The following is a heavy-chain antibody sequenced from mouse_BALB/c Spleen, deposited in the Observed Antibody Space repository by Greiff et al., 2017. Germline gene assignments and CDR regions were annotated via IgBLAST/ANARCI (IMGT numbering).Heavy chain of an antibody. J-gene: IGHJ3*01. CDR3: NAYYYGSSYGFAY. V-gene: IGHV14-4*02. CDR2: IDPENGDT. D-gene: IGHD1-1*01. CDR1: GFNIKDYY. Sequence: EVQRVESGAELVRSGASVKLSCTASGFNIKDYYMHWVKQRPEQGLEWIGWIDPENGDTEYAPKFQGKATMTADTSSNTAYLQLSSLTSEDTAVYYCNAYYYGSSYGFAYWGQGTLVTVSA.